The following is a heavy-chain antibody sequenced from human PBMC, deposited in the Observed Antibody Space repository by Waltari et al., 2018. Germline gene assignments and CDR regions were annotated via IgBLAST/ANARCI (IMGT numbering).Heavy chain of an antibody. J-gene: IGHJ4*02. Sequence: EVQLVESGGGLFQPGGSLRLSCAASAFPFCAYWMSWVRQAPGKGLEWVANIKQDGSEKYYADSVKGRLTISRDNAKNSLYLHMNSLRAEDTALYYCARDTWEQFDYWGQGTLVTVSS. CDR1: AFPFCAYW. CDR2: IKQDGSEK. CDR3: ARDTWEQFDY. V-gene: IGHV3-7*03. D-gene: IGHD1-26*01.